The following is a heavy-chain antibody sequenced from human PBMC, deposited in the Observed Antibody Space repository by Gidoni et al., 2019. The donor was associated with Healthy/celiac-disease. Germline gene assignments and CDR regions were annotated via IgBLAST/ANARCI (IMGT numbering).Heavy chain of an antibody. CDR3: ARERTAPWGWYYYGMDV. CDR1: GFTFSSYE. D-gene: IGHD2-21*02. J-gene: IGHJ6*02. V-gene: IGHV3-48*03. Sequence: EVQLVESGGGLVQPGGSLRLSCAASGFTFSSYEMNWVRQAPGKGLEWVSYISSSGSTIYYADSVKGRFTISRDNAKNSLYLQMNSLRAEDTAVYYCARERTAPWGWYYYGMDVWGQGTTVTVSS. CDR2: ISSSGSTI.